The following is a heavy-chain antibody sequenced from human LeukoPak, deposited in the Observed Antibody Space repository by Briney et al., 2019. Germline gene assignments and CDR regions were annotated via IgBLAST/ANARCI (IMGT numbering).Heavy chain of an antibody. CDR1: GGSISSGGYY. CDR2: IYHSGST. CDR3: ARICSGGSCYVYGMDV. J-gene: IGHJ6*02. Sequence: SETLSPTCTVSGGSISSGGYYWSWIRQHPGKGLEWIGYIYHSGSTYYNPSLKSRVTISVDKSKNQFSLKLSSMTAADTAVYYCARICSGGSCYVYGMDVWGQGTTVTVSS. V-gene: IGHV4-31*09. D-gene: IGHD2-15*01.